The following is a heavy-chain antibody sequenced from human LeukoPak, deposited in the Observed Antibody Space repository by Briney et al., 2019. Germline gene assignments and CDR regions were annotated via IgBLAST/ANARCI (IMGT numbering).Heavy chain of an antibody. CDR2: ISAYNGNT. CDR1: GYTFTSYG. D-gene: IGHD3-10*01. Sequence: ASVTVSCTASGYTFTSYGISGVRQAPGQGVEGMGWISAYNGNTNYAQNLQGRVTMTTDTSTSTAYMELRSLTSDDTAVYYCARGAYGSGSYYSRVDWFDRWGQGTLVTVSS. CDR3: ARGAYGSGSYYSRVDWFDR. J-gene: IGHJ5*02. V-gene: IGHV1-18*01.